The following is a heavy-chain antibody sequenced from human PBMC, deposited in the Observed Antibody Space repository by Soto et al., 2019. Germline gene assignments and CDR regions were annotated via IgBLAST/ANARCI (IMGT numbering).Heavy chain of an antibody. V-gene: IGHV3-48*03. Sequence: GGSLRLSCAASGFTFGNYEMEWVRQAAGEGLEWISYISTSGSTIFYADSVKGRFTISRDDAGSSLYLQMDSLRAEDTAVYYCAREICSGSRCYDTFDLWGQGTTVTVSS. D-gene: IGHD2-15*01. J-gene: IGHJ3*01. CDR2: ISTSGSTI. CDR1: GFTFGNYE. CDR3: AREICSGSRCYDTFDL.